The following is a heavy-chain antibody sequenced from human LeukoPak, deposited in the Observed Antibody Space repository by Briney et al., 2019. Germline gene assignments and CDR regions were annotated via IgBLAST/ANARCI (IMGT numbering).Heavy chain of an antibody. Sequence: GGFLRLSCAAAGFTFSCYAMSWVRQAPGKGLEWGSAISGSGGSTYYADYVKGRFTISRDNSKNTLYLQMNRLRAEDTAVYYCAKDYGSGSYYPPRLDYWGQGTLVTVS. CDR3: AKDYGSGSYYPPRLDY. CDR1: GFTFSCYA. J-gene: IGHJ4*02. V-gene: IGHV3-23*01. CDR2: ISGSGGST. D-gene: IGHD3-10*01.